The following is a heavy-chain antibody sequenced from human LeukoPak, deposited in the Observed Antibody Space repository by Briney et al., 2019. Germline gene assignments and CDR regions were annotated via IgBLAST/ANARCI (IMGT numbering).Heavy chain of an antibody. V-gene: IGHV4-34*01. D-gene: IGHD3-22*01. J-gene: IGHJ3*02. CDR1: GGSFSGYY. Sequence: PSETMSLTCAVYGGSFSGYYWSWIRQPPGKGLEWIGEINHSGSTNYNPSLKSRVTISVDTSKNQFSLKLSSVTAADTAVYYCARKTVYYDSSVNIWGQGTMVTVSS. CDR2: INHSGST. CDR3: ARKTVYYDSSVNI.